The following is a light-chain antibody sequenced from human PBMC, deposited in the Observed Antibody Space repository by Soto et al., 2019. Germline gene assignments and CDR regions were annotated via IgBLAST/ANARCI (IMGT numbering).Light chain of an antibody. J-gene: IGKJ1*01. CDR3: QQYNSYWT. CDR2: KAS. CDR1: QSISSW. V-gene: IGKV1-5*03. Sequence: DIQMTQSPSTLSASVGDRVTITCRASQSISSWLAWYQQKPGKAPKLLIYKASSLESGVPSRFSGSGSRTEFTLTISSLPPDDFATYYCQQYNSYWTFGQGTKVEIK.